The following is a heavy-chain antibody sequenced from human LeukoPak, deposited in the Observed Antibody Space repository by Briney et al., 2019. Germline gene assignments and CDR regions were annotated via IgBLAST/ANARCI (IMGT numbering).Heavy chain of an antibody. CDR3: AGSTTPDYGLDFQH. J-gene: IGHJ1*01. CDR1: GGSISSYY. D-gene: IGHD4-17*01. Sequence: SETLSLTCTVSGGSISSYYWSWLRQPAGKGLEWIGRIYTSGSTNYNPSLKSRVTMSVDTSKNQFSLKLSSVTAADTAVYYCAGSTTPDYGLDFQHWGQGTLVTVSS. CDR2: IYTSGST. V-gene: IGHV4-4*07.